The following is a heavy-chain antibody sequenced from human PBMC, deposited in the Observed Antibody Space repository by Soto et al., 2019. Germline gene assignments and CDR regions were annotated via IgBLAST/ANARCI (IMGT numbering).Heavy chain of an antibody. J-gene: IGHJ5*02. V-gene: IGHV4-59*01. CDR1: GGSISSYY. CDR2: IYYSGST. D-gene: IGHD3-10*01. CDR3: ARYGSGSSVWFDP. Sequence: SSETLSLTCTVSGGSISSYYWSWIRQPPGKGLEWIGYIYYSGSTNYNPSLKSRVTISVDTSKNQFSLKLSSVTAADTAVYYCARYGSGSSVWFDPWGQGTLVTVS.